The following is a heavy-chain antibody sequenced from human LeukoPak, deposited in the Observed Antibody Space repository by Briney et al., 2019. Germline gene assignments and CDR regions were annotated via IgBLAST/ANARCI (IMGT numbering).Heavy chain of an antibody. V-gene: IGHV1-46*01. Sequence: ASVKVSCKASGYTFTSYYMHWVRQAPGQGLEWMGIINPSGGSTSYAQKFQGRVTMTRDTSTSTVYMELSSLRSEDTAVYYCARVDRVEMATIWDFDYWGQGTLVTVSS. J-gene: IGHJ4*02. CDR1: GYTFTSYY. CDR2: INPSGGST. CDR3: ARVDRVEMATIWDFDY. D-gene: IGHD5-24*01.